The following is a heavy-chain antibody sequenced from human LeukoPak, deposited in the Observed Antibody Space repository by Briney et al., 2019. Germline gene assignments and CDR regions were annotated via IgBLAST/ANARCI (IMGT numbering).Heavy chain of an antibody. V-gene: IGHV4-31*03. J-gene: IGHJ5*02. D-gene: IGHD2-2*01. CDR1: GGSISSGGYY. CDR2: IYYSGST. CDR3: ARVRSIAPYCSSTSCFRWFDP. Sequence: SETLSLTCTVSGGSISSGGYYWSWIRQHPGKGLEWIGCIYYSGSTYYNPSLKSRVTISVDTSKNQFSLKLSSVTAADTAVYYCARVRSIAPYCSSTSCFRWFDPWGQGTLVTVSS.